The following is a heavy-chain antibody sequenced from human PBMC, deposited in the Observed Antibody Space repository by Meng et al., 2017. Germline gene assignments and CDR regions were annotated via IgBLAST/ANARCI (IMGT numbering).Heavy chain of an antibody. J-gene: IGHJ4*02. D-gene: IGHD6-19*01. CDR2: INAGNGNT. Sequence: VRVVQSGAEVKKPGASVKVSCKASGYTFTSYAMHWVRQAPGQRLEWMGWINAGNGNTKYSQKFQGRVTITRDTSASTAYMELSSLRSEDTAVYYCARDVRESSGWFGGFDYWGQGTLVTVSS. V-gene: IGHV1-3*01. CDR1: GYTFTSYA. CDR3: ARDVRESSGWFGGFDY.